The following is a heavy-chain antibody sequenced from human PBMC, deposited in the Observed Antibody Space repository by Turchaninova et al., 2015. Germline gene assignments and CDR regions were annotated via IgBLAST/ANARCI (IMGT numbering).Heavy chain of an antibody. CDR2: IDNSGSTK. CDR1: GFTFSDYY. V-gene: IGHV3-11*01. Sequence: VESGGGLVKPGGSLRLSCAASGFTFSDYYLSWIRQAPGKGLEWVSYIDNSGSTKYYTASVKGRFTISRDNAKNSLYLQMSSLGGEETAVYYCARGGGSGYDPFDYWGQGTLVTVSS. CDR3: ARGGGSGYDPFDY. J-gene: IGHJ4*02. D-gene: IGHD5-12*01.